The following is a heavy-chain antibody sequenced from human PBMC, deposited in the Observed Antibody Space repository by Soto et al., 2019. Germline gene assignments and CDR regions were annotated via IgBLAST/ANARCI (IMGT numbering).Heavy chain of an antibody. CDR2: FDPEDGET. V-gene: IGHV1-24*01. CDR1: GYTLTELA. J-gene: IGHJ6*02. CDR3: AREGVAPYSYFGMDI. Sequence: ASVKVACKVSGYTLTELARHWVRQAPGKGLEWMGGFDPEDGETIYAQKFQGRVTMTTDTSTNTAYMELRSLRSDDTAVYYCAREGVAPYSYFGMDIWGQGIPVTVSS. D-gene: IGHD5-12*01.